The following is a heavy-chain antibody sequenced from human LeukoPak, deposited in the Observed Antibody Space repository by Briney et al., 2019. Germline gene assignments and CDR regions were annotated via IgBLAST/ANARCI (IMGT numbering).Heavy chain of an antibody. CDR1: GFTFSSYG. V-gene: IGHV3-33*08. CDR2: IWYDGSNK. J-gene: IGHJ4*02. D-gene: IGHD2-21*02. CDR3: ARGPHSVVVTATDY. Sequence: GGSLRLSCAASGFTFSSYGMHWVRQAPGKGLEWVADIWYDGSNKYYADSVKGRFTISRDNSKNTVYLQMNSLRAEDTAVYYCARGPHSVVVTATDYWGQGTLVTVSS.